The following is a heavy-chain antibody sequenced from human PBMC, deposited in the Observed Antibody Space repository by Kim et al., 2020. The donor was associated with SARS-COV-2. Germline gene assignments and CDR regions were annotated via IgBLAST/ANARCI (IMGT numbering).Heavy chain of an antibody. CDR2: IYYSGST. CDR3: ARHGYSSSWYSTGGGAFDI. Sequence: SETLSLTCTVSGGSISSYYWSWIRQPPGKGLEWIGYIYYSGSTNYNPSLKSRVTISADTSKNQFSLKLSSVTAADTAVYYCARHGYSSSWYSTGGGAFDIWGQGTMVTVSS. J-gene: IGHJ3*02. D-gene: IGHD6-13*01. V-gene: IGHV4-59*08. CDR1: GGSISSYY.